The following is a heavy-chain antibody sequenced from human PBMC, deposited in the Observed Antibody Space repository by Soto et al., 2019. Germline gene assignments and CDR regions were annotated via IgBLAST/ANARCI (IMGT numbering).Heavy chain of an antibody. Sequence: EVQVLESGGGLVQPGGSLRLSCEGSEFTVSGHAMTWIRQAPGKGPEWVSTITADGGTYYADSVKGRFAMSRATSENTLYLQMNSRGAEDTAAYYCAPHVSCSGGSCQYDAFAIRGQGTMVTVSS. CDR2: ITADGGT. J-gene: IGHJ3*02. CDR3: APHVSCSGGSCQYDAFAI. CDR1: EFTVSGHA. V-gene: IGHV3-23*01. D-gene: IGHD2-15*01.